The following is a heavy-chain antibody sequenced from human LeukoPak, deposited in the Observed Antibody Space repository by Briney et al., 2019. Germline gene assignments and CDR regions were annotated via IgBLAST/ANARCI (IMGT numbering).Heavy chain of an antibody. D-gene: IGHD3-10*01. CDR1: GFSFRDHW. CDR3: AGSFGDVKNF. J-gene: IGHJ4*01. CDR2: IRPDGSEK. Sequence: GGSVRLSCAGSGFSFRDHWMSWLRQAPGKGPEWVAHIRPDGSEKYYVDSVKGRFIISRDDARNSLSLQMNSLRAEDTAVYYCAGSFGDVKNFWGQGTLVTVSS. V-gene: IGHV3-7*01.